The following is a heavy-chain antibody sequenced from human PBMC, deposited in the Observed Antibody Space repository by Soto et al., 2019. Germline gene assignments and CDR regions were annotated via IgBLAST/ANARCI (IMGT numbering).Heavy chain of an antibody. CDR2: INPDSGAT. D-gene: IGHD2-8*02. V-gene: IGHV1-2*02. CDR3: ERGDYGTGGYSFPYVDY. Sequence: HEHLVQSGAEVKRPGASLKVSCKASGYSFTGYYIHWVRQAPGQGLEWMGWINPDSGATNYAQNFQGRVTLTSDTSISTASMELTSLTADDTAVYYCERGDYGTGGYSFPYVDYWGQGTLVIVSS. CDR1: GYSFTGYY. J-gene: IGHJ4*02.